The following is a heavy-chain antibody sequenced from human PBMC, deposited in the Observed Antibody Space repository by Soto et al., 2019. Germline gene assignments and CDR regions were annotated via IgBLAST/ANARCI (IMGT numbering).Heavy chain of an antibody. Sequence: PGGSLRLSCAASGFTFSSYAMHWVRKAPGKGLEWVAVISYDGSNKYYADSVKGRFTISRDNSKNTLYLQMNSLRAEDTAVYYCARDRRRYSSGWPSYGMDVWGQGTTVTVSS. CDR3: ARDRRRYSSGWPSYGMDV. J-gene: IGHJ6*02. CDR2: ISYDGSNK. V-gene: IGHV3-30-3*01. CDR1: GFTFSSYA. D-gene: IGHD6-19*01.